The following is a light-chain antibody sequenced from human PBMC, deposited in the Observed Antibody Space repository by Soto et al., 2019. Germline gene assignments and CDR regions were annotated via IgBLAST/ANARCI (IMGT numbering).Light chain of an antibody. CDR1: SSDVGSYNL. CDR3: CSYAGDSTPYV. V-gene: IGLV2-23*02. Sequence: QSALTQPASVSGSPGQSITISCTGTSSDVGSYNLVSWYQQHPGKAPKLMIYEVSERPSGVSNRFSGSKSGNTASLTISGLQAEDEADYYCCSYAGDSTPYVFGTETKLTVL. CDR2: EVS. J-gene: IGLJ1*01.